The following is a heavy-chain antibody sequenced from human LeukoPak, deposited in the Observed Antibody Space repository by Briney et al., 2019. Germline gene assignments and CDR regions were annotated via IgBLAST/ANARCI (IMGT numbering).Heavy chain of an antibody. Sequence: PGGSLRLSCAASGFTFTAYAMNWVRQAPGKGLEWVSAIHGNGSPTYYADSVKGRFAISRDNSKNTLYLQMNSLRADVTAIYYCARDLPYSNSWGQGTLVTVSS. V-gene: IGHV3-23*01. CDR3: ARDLPYSNS. J-gene: IGHJ4*02. CDR1: GFTFTAYA. CDR2: IHGNGSPT. D-gene: IGHD6-13*01.